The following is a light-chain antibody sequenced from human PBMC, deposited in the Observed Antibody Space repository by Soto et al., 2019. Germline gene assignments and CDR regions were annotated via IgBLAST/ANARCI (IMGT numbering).Light chain of an antibody. CDR1: SSDVGGYNY. CDR2: DVS. J-gene: IGLJ1*01. V-gene: IGLV2-11*01. CDR3: CSYAGSYTLYV. Sequence: LTQPRSVSGSPGQSVTISCTGTSSDVGGYNYVSWYQQHPGKAPKLMIYDVSKRPSGVPDRFSGSKSGNTASLTISGLQAEDEADYYCCSYAGSYTLYVFGSGTKVTVL.